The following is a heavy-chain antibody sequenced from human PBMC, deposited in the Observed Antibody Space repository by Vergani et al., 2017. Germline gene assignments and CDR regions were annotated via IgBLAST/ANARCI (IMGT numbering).Heavy chain of an antibody. CDR1: GYSISRGYY. D-gene: IGHD3-16*01. J-gene: IGHJ3*02. V-gene: IGHV4-38-2*02. CDR2: VFHSWSA. CDR3: ARQFWVSQGVGAFET. Sequence: QVQLQESGPGLVKPSETLSLTCSVSGYSISRGYYWGWIRQPPGKGLEWIATVFHSWSAYYNPSLRRRVTISVETSKNQFSLMLTTLTAADTAVYYCARQFWVSQGVGAFETWGRGTEVSVSS.